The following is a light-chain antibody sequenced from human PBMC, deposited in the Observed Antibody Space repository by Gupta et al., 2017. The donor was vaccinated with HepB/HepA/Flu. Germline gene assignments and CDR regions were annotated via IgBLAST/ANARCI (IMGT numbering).Light chain of an antibody. Sequence: DNQMTQSPSSLSASVGDRVTITCQASQDINIFLNWYQQKPGKAPSLLIYDASALEEGVPSRFSGSGSGTHFTFTISSLQPEDVATYYCQKSNYVPLTFGGGTKVDIK. CDR2: DAS. V-gene: IGKV1-33*01. CDR1: QDINIF. CDR3: QKSNYVPLT. J-gene: IGKJ4*01.